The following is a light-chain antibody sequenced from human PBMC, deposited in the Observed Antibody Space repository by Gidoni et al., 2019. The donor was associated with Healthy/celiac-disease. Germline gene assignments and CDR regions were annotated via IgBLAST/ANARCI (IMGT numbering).Light chain of an antibody. CDR2: EVS. J-gene: IGLJ2*01. CDR3: SSYTSSSTVV. V-gene: IGLV2-14*01. CDR1: SSDVGGYNY. Sequence: QSALPRLPPGSGSPGQSTTISCTGTSSDVGGYNYVSWYQQHPGKAPKLMIYEVSNRPSGVSNRFSGSKSGNTASLTISGLQAEDEADYYCSSYTSSSTVVFGGGTKLTVL.